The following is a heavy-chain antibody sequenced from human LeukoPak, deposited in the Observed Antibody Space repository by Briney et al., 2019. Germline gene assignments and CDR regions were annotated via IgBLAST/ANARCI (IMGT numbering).Heavy chain of an antibody. CDR2: IFYSGST. CDR1: GGSISNYY. V-gene: IGHV4-59*01. D-gene: IGHD3-22*01. J-gene: IGHJ4*02. Sequence: SETLSLTCTVSGGSISNYYWSWIRQPPGKGLEWIGYIFYSGSTNYSPSLKSRVTISVDTSKNQFSLKLSSVTAADTAVYYCARYFYDSSGYYHDYWGQGTLVTVSS. CDR3: ARYFYDSSGYYHDY.